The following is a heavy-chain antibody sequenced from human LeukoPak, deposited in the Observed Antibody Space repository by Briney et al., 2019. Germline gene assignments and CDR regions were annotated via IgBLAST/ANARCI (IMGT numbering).Heavy chain of an antibody. CDR3: ARGPFRYYYDSSGYEWSRYYYYGMDV. V-gene: IGHV1-18*01. CDR1: GYTFTSYV. D-gene: IGHD3-22*01. Sequence: ASVKVSCKASGYTFTSYVISWVRQAPGQGLEWMGWISAYNGNTNYAQKLQGRVTMTTDTSTSTAYVELRSLRSDDTAVYYCARGPFRYYYDSSGYEWSRYYYYGMDVWGQGTTVTVSS. CDR2: ISAYNGNT. J-gene: IGHJ6*02.